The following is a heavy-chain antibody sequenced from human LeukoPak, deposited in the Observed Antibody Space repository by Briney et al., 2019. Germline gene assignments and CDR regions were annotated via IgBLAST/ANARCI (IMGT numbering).Heavy chain of an antibody. CDR1: GGSICRGGYF. CDR3: ARDRYTVVSWYFDL. Sequence: PSDTLSHTRTVSGGSICRGGYFDSWIRRHPGKGLGWFGYIYYSWSTYYNPSLKSRVTISVDTSKNQFSLKLSSVTAADTAVYYCARDRYTVVSWYFDLWGRGTLVTVSS. J-gene: IGHJ2*01. CDR2: IYYSWST. D-gene: IGHD4-23*01. V-gene: IGHV4-31*03.